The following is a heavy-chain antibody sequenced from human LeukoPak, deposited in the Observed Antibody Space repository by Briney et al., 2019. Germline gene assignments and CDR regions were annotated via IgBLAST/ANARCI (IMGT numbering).Heavy chain of an antibody. Sequence: SETLSLTCTVSGGSISSYYWSWIRQPPGKGLEWIGYIYHSGSTYYNPSLKSRVTISVDTSKDQFSLKLSSVTAADTAVYYCARQGGFDYWGQGTLVTVSS. V-gene: IGHV4-59*04. CDR3: ARQGGFDY. J-gene: IGHJ4*02. CDR2: IYHSGST. D-gene: IGHD3-16*01. CDR1: GGSISSYY.